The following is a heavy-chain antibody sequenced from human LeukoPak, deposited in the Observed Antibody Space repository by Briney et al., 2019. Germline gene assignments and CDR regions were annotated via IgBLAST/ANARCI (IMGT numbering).Heavy chain of an antibody. CDR3: ARKYPDHWFDP. D-gene: IGHD6-6*01. Sequence: SETLSLTCTVSGGSITSGNYYWSWIRQPPGKGLEWIGYIFYTGSTNYSPSLKSRVSISVDTFKNQFSLKLSSVTAADTAVYYCARKYPDHWFDPWGQGTLVTISS. CDR2: IFYTGST. J-gene: IGHJ5*02. CDR1: GGSITSGNYY. V-gene: IGHV4-30-4*01.